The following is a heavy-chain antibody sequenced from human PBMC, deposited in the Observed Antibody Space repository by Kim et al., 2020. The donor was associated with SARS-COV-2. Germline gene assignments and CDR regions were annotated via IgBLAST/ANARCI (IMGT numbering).Heavy chain of an antibody. CDR2: ISGSGGST. J-gene: IGHJ3*02. CDR3: ARDRSVLFASESDEAFDI. D-gene: IGHD3-10*01. V-gene: IGHV3-23*01. CDR1: GFTFSSYA. Sequence: GGSLRLSCAASGFTFSSYAMSWVRQAPGKGLEWVSAISGSGGSTYYADSVKGRFTISRDNSKNTLYLQMNSLRAEDTAVYYCARDRSVLFASESDEAFDIWGQGTMVTVSS.